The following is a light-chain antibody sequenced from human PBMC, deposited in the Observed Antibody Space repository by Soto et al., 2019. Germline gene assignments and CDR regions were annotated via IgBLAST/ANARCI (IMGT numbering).Light chain of an antibody. CDR3: QQYGSSPQT. Sequence: EILLTQSPGTLSLSRGERATLSCRASQSVDRRFFGWYQQKPGQAPRLLIYGTSSRATGIPDRFSGSGSGTDFTLTISRLEPEDFVMYYCQQYGSSPQTFGQGTKLELQ. V-gene: IGKV3-20*01. CDR1: QSVDRRF. CDR2: GTS. J-gene: IGKJ2*01.